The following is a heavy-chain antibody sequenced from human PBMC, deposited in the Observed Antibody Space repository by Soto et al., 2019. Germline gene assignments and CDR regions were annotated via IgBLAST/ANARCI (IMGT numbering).Heavy chain of an antibody. CDR3: ARSGSYDFTTFDY. D-gene: IGHD1-26*01. CDR1: GGSISSGDYY. CDR2: IYYSGST. V-gene: IGHV4-30-4*01. Sequence: QVQLQESGPGLVKPSQTLSLTCTVSGGSISSGDYYWSWIRQPPGKGLEWIGYIYYSGSTYYNPSLNSRVTISVDTSKNQFSLKLSSVTAADTAVYYCARSGSYDFTTFDYWGQGTLVTVSS. J-gene: IGHJ4*02.